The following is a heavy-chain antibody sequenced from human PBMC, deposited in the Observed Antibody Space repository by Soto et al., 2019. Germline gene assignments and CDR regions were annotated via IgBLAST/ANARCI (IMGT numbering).Heavy chain of an antibody. V-gene: IGHV4-34*01. J-gene: IGHJ6*03. CDR3: ARATSTYYDFWSGSYDYYYYMDV. D-gene: IGHD3-3*01. Sequence: QVQLQQWGAGLLKPSETLSLTCAVYGGSFSGYYWSWIRQPPGKGLEWIGEINHSGSTNYNPSLKSRVTISVDTSKNQFSLKLSTVTAADTAVYYCARATSTYYDFWSGSYDYYYYMDVWGKGTTVTVSS. CDR2: INHSGST. CDR1: GGSFSGYY.